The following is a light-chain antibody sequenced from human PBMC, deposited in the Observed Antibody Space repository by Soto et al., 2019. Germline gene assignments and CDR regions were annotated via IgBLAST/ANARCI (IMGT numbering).Light chain of an antibody. Sequence: EIVLTQSPGTLSLSPGERATLSCRASQSVSSSYLAWYQQKPGQAPRVLIHGASSMATGIPDRFSGSGSGTDVTLTISRLETEDFAVYFCQQYGNPPPNAFGQGTKVEIK. J-gene: IGKJ2*01. CDR2: GAS. CDR1: QSVSSSY. V-gene: IGKV3-20*01. CDR3: QQYGNPPPNA.